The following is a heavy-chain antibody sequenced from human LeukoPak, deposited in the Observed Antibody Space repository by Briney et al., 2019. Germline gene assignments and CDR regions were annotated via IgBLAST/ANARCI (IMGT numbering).Heavy chain of an antibody. CDR3: AKAGGFTGAPYYFDY. Sequence: GGSLRLSCAGSGFTFSDYAMSWVRQPPGKGLEWVSGISGNGVTTYYADSVKGRFTISRDNSKNTLYLQMNSLRAEDTAVYYCAKAGGFTGAPYYFDYWGQGTLVTVSS. CDR2: ISGNGVTT. CDR1: GFTFSDYA. D-gene: IGHD3-16*01. V-gene: IGHV3-23*01. J-gene: IGHJ4*02.